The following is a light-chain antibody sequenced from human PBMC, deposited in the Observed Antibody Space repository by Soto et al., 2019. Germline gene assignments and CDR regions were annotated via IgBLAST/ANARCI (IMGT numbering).Light chain of an antibody. CDR3: SSFTSSTYTLGV. CDR1: SSDVGGYNY. CDR2: EVS. Sequence: QSALTQPASVSGSPGQSITMSCTGTSSDVGGYNYVSWYQQYPGKAPKLIIYEVSNRPSGVSSRFSGSKSGNTASLTISGLQAEDEADYHCSSFTSSTYTLGVFGGGTKLTVL. J-gene: IGLJ3*02. V-gene: IGLV2-14*01.